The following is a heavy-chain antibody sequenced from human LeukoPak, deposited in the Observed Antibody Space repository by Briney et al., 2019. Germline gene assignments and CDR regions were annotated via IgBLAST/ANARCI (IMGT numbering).Heavy chain of an antibody. CDR3: ARGRWAYCSGGSCEYYMDV. J-gene: IGHJ6*03. D-gene: IGHD2-15*01. Sequence: SETLSLTCAVYGGSFSGYYWSWIRQPPGKGLEWIGEINHSGSTNYNPSLKSRVTISVDTSKNQFSLKLCSVTAADTAVYYCARGRWAYCSGGSCEYYMDVWGKGTTVTVSS. CDR1: GGSFSGYY. CDR2: INHSGST. V-gene: IGHV4-34*01.